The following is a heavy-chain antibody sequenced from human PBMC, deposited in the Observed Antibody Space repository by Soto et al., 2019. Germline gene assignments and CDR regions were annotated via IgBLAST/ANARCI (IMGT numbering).Heavy chain of an antibody. V-gene: IGHV1-18*01. CDR2: ISAYNGNT. Sequence: QVQLVQSGAEVKKPGASVKVSCKASGYTFTSYGISWVRQAPGQGLEWMGWISAYNGNTNYAQKLQGRVTMTTDTSTSTAYMELRSLRSDDTAVYYCARDVEQWLPGYYYGMDVWGQGTTVTVSS. CDR3: ARDVEQWLPGYYYGMDV. CDR1: GYTFTSYG. D-gene: IGHD6-19*01. J-gene: IGHJ6*02.